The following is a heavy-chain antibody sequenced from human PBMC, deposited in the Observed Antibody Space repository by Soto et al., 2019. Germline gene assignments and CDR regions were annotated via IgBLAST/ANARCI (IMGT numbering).Heavy chain of an antibody. Sequence: PGGSLRLSCAGSGFTFSSYWMHWVRQAPGKGLVWVSRINEDGSYTNYADYVRGRFTISRDNAKNTLYLQMNSLRAEDTAVYYCASHPRDSSGYWYYFDYWGQGTLVTVSS. J-gene: IGHJ4*02. V-gene: IGHV3-74*01. D-gene: IGHD3-22*01. CDR3: ASHPRDSSGYWYYFDY. CDR2: INEDGSYT. CDR1: GFTFSSYW.